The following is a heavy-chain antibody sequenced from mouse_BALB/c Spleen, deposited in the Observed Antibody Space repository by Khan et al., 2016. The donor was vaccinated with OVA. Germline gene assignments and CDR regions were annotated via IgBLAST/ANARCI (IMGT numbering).Heavy chain of an antibody. CDR1: GFTFSRFG. J-gene: IGHJ2*01. CDR3: ARDSNFDY. CDR2: ISSGSSSI. V-gene: IGHV5-17*02. Sequence: EVELVESGGGLVQPGGSRKLSCAASGFTFSRFGMHWVRQAPEKGLEWVASISSGSSSIYYADTLKGRFTISRDNPKNTLFLQMTSLRSEDTAMYYCARDSNFDYWGQGTTLTVSS.